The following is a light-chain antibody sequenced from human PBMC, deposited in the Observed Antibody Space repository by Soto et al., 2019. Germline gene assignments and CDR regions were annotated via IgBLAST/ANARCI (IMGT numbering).Light chain of an antibody. Sequence: DIQMTQSPSSLSSSVGDRVTITCRASQNIYSYLNWYQQKPGTAPKLLTYTASNLQRGVISKLRGSGSGTEFTLTISSLQPEDFVTYYCQHSYSIPFAFGQGTKLDI. V-gene: IGKV1-39*01. CDR1: QNIYSY. CDR3: QHSYSIPFA. CDR2: TAS. J-gene: IGKJ2*01.